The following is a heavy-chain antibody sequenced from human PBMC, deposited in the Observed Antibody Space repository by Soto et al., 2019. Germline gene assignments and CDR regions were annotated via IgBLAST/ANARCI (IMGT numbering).Heavy chain of an antibody. D-gene: IGHD3-22*01. CDR2: IFSNDEK. Sequence: QVTLKESGPVLVKPTETLTLTCTVSGFLLSNARMGVSWIRQPPGKALEWLEHIFSNDEKSYSTSLKSRLTISKDTSKSQVVLTMTNMDPVDTATYYCARIGIVVPYYFDYWGQGTLVTVSS. CDR1: GFLLSNARMG. V-gene: IGHV2-26*01. CDR3: ARIGIVVPYYFDY. J-gene: IGHJ4*02.